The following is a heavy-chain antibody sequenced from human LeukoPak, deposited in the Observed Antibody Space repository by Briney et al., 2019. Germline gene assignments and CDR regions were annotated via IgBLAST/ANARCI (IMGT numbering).Heavy chain of an antibody. CDR1: GCSFSSYY. J-gene: IGHJ4*02. V-gene: IGHV4-59*01. CDR2: IYYSGST. Sequence: SETLSLTCTVSGCSFSSYYWSWIRQPPGKGLEGIGYIYYSGSTNYNPSLKRRVTISVDTSKNQFCLKLSSVTAADTAVYYCAREHRYSSSWSNYFDNWGQGTLVTVSS. D-gene: IGHD6-13*01. CDR3: AREHRYSSSWSNYFDN.